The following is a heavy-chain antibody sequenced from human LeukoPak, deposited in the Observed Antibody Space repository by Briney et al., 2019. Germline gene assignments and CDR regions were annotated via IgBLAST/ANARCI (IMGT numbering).Heavy chain of an antibody. J-gene: IGHJ4*02. CDR2: IYSGGST. D-gene: IGHD3-22*01. CDR1: GLTVSSNY. Sequence: GGSLRLSCAASGLTVSSNYMSWVRQAPGKGLEWVSVIYSGGSTYYADSVKGRFTISRHNSKNTLYLQMNSLRAEDTAVYYCAKSLEVTTRIPFDYWGQGTLVTVSS. V-gene: IGHV3-53*04. CDR3: AKSLEVTTRIPFDY.